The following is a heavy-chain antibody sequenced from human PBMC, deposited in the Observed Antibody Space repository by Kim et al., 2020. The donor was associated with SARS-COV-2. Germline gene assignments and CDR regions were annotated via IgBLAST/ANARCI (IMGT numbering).Heavy chain of an antibody. CDR3: LGGFYLDY. CDR2: IDCGNGNT. V-gene: IGHV1-3*01. Sequence: ASVKVSCKTSGHFFTRDSIHWVRQAPGQGLEWMGGIDCGNGNTIYSQKFQGRVTFTTDTSASTAYMELSFLRSEDSAVYYCLGGFYLDYWGQGTLVTGSS. CDR1: GHFFTRDS. J-gene: IGHJ4*02. D-gene: IGHD3-16*01.